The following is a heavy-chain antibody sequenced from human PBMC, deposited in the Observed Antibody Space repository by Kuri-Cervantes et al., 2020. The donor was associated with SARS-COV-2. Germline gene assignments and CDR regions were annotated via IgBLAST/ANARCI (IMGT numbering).Heavy chain of an antibody. V-gene: IGHV3-7*01. CDR2: IKQDGSEE. J-gene: IGHJ4*02. D-gene: IGHD3-3*01. CDR1: GFTFNNYW. CDR3: ARASFDFWSGYYTGYFYDY. Sequence: GESLKISCAASGFTFNNYWMTWVRQAPGEGLEWVASIKQDGSEEFFVDSVKGRFTISRDNAKKSLYLQMNSLRAEDTAIYYCARASFDFWSGYYTGYFYDYWGQGTLVTVSS.